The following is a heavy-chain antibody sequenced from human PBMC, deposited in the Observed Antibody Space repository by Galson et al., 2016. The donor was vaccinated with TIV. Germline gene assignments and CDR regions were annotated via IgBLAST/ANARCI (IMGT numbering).Heavy chain of an antibody. J-gene: IGHJ2*01. CDR1: GYSFSNYW. D-gene: IGHD2-15*01. CDR2: IYPGDSKT. CDR3: ARDFVVVETAAGYSPSLVVYFDL. V-gene: IGHV5-51*01. Sequence: QSGAEVKKPGESLKISCQGSGYSFSNYWIAWVRQMPGKGLEWMGIIYPGDSKTKYSPSFQGQVIISADKSISTAYLQWSSLKAADTAMYYCARDFVVVETAAGYSPSLVVYFDLWGRGTLVTVSS.